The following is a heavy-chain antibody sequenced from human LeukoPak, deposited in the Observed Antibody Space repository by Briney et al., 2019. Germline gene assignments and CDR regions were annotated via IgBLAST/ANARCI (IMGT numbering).Heavy chain of an antibody. CDR3: ARDRSTYGDYPNDAFDI. CDR2: ISYDGSNK. D-gene: IGHD4-17*01. V-gene: IGHV3-30-3*01. J-gene: IGHJ3*02. CDR1: GFTFSSYS. Sequence: QPGRSLRLSCAASGFTFSSYSMHWVRQAPGKVLEWVAVISYDGSNKYYADSVKGRFTISRDNSKNTLYLQMNSLRAEDTAVYYCARDRSTYGDYPNDAFDIWGQGTMVTVSS.